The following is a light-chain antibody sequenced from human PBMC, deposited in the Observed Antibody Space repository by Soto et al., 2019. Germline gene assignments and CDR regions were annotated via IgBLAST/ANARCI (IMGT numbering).Light chain of an antibody. CDR2: DAS. CDR3: QQYDNLLVFT. CDR1: QDISNY. Sequence: DIQMTQSPSSLSASVGDRVTITCQASQDISNYLNWYQQKPGKAPKLLIYDASNLETGVPSRFSGSGSGTDFTFTISSLXPEDIATYYCQQYDNLLVFTFGPGTKVDIK. V-gene: IGKV1-33*01. J-gene: IGKJ3*01.